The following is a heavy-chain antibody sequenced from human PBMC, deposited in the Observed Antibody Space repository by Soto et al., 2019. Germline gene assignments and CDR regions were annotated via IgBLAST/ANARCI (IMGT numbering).Heavy chain of an antibody. V-gene: IGHV4-4*02. CDR1: GGSFTSNNW. D-gene: IGHD1-7*01. CDR2: INRTGST. Sequence: SETLSLTCAVSGGSFTSNNWWTWVRQPPGQGLEWIGEINRTGSTNYNPSLKSRVTISLDKSENQFSLKVTSLTAADTAVYYCASRDPGTSVDYWGQGTLVTVSS. J-gene: IGHJ4*02. CDR3: ASRDPGTSVDY.